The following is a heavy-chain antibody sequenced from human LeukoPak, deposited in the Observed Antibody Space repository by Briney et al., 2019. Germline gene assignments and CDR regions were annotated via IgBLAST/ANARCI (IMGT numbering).Heavy chain of an antibody. Sequence: PSQTLSLTCTVSGGSISSGDYYWSWIRQPPGKGLEWIGYIYYSGSTYYNPSLKSRVTISVDTSKNQFSLKLSSVTAADTAVYYCARDVRGSWYWFDPWGQGTLVTVSS. V-gene: IGHV4-30-4*01. D-gene: IGHD3-10*01. CDR1: GGSISSGDYY. J-gene: IGHJ5*02. CDR2: IYYSGST. CDR3: ARDVRGSWYWFDP.